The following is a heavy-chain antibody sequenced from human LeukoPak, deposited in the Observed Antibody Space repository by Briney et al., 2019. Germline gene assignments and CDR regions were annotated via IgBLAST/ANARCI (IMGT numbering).Heavy chain of an antibody. CDR1: GGTFSRLA. D-gene: IGHD6-19*01. CDR3: ASPTSYLAGTGIHFYS. V-gene: IGHV1-69*06. CDR2: IVPSFGTT. Sequence: SVKVSCEASGGTFSRLAISWLRQAPGLGLEWMGRIVPSFGTTNYAQNFQGRVTIAADKSTSTAYIELSSLKSEDTAIYFCASPTSYLAGTGIHFYSSGHGNLVTVSS. J-gene: IGHJ4*01.